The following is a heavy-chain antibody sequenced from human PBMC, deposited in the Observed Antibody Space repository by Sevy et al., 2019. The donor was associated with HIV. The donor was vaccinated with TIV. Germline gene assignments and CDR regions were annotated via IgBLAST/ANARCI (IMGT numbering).Heavy chain of an antibody. V-gene: IGHV1-18*01. CDR1: GYTFTSYG. Sequence: ASVKVSCKASGYTFTSYGISWVRQAPGQGLEWMGWISAYNGNTNYAQKLQGRVTMTTDTSTSTAYMELRSLRSDDTAVYYCARDDSSEGDLYFQHWGQGTLVTVSS. CDR2: ISAYNGNT. J-gene: IGHJ1*01. D-gene: IGHD3-22*01. CDR3: ARDDSSEGDLYFQH.